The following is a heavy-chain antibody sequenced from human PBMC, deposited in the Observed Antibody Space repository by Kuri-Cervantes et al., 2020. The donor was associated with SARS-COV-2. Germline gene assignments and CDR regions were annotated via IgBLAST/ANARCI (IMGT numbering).Heavy chain of an antibody. CDR2: INPNSGGT. J-gene: IGHJ6*03. CDR3: ARDVCSGGSCYHYYMDV. Sequence: ASVKVSCKASGCTFTGYYMHWVRQAPGQGLEWMGWINPNSGGTNYAQKFQGRVTMTRDTSISTASMELSRLRSDDTAVYYCARDVCSGGSCYHYYMDVWGKGTTVTVSS. CDR1: GCTFTGYY. V-gene: IGHV1-2*02. D-gene: IGHD2-15*01.